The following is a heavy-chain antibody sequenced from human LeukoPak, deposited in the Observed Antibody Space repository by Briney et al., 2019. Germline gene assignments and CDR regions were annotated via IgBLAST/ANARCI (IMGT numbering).Heavy chain of an antibody. J-gene: IGHJ4*02. Sequence: GGSLRLSCAATGFTFSSYAMTWVRQTPGKGLEWVSGISGSGDTTYYADSVKGRFTISRDNSKNTLYLQMNSLRAEDTAIYYCAKDRISTSGTVDYWGQGTLVTVSS. D-gene: IGHD6-13*01. CDR2: ISGSGDTT. CDR1: GFTFSSYA. V-gene: IGHV3-23*01. CDR3: AKDRISTSGTVDY.